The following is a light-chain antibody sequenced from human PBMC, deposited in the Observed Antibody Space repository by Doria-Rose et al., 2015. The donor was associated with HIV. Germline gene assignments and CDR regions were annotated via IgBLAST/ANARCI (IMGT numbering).Light chain of an antibody. Sequence: TQSPSSLSASIGDRVTITCRTSQSISSNLNWYQQKSGEAPKLLIYAASNLRSGVPPRFSGSGSGTDFTLTINSLQPEDFATYYCQQSYSPLYTFGQGTKLEIK. V-gene: IGKV1-39*01. CDR1: QSISSN. CDR2: AAS. CDR3: QQSYSPLYT. J-gene: IGKJ2*01.